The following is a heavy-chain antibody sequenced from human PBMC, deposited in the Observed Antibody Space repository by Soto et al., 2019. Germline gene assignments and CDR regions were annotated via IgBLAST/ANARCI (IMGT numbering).Heavy chain of an antibody. D-gene: IGHD3-22*01. V-gene: IGHV4-4*07. CDR1: GGSISSYY. Sequence: SETLSLTCTVSGGSISSYYWSWIRQPAGKGLEWIGHIYSGGSSDYNPSLKSRVTMSVNTSKNQFSLKVRSVTAADTAVYYCARGGDSSGYYYASDYWSQGTLVTVSS. J-gene: IGHJ4*02. CDR3: ARGGDSSGYYYASDY. CDR2: IYSGGSS.